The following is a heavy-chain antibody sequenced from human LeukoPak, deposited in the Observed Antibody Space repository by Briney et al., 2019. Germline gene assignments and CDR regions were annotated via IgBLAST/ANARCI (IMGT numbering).Heavy chain of an antibody. CDR1: GFTFSTSW. CDR3: AKLAKYFYGSETYYFFEH. CDR2: IKEDGSDK. J-gene: IGHJ4*02. V-gene: IGHV3-7*01. Sequence: GGSLRLSCAASGFTFSTSWMSWVRQAPGKGLEWVANIKEDGSDKYYVDSVKGRFTISRDNAKNSLYLQMNSLRVEDTAVYYCAKLAKYFYGSETYYFFEHWGQGTPVTASS. D-gene: IGHD3-10*01.